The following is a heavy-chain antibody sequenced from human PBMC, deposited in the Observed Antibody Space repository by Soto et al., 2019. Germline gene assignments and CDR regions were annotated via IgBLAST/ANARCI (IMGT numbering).Heavy chain of an antibody. Sequence: QVQVVESGGGVVQPGRSLRLSCAASGFTFSRYAIHWVRQAPGKGLEWVAVISKDGSNKYYVDSVKGRFTISRDNSRNTLYLQMNSLRDEDAAVYYCARSRSGAVVDSFDFWGQGTLVTVSS. J-gene: IGHJ4*02. CDR2: ISKDGSNK. CDR1: GFTFSRYA. CDR3: ARSRSGAVVDSFDF. V-gene: IGHV3-30*04. D-gene: IGHD3-10*01.